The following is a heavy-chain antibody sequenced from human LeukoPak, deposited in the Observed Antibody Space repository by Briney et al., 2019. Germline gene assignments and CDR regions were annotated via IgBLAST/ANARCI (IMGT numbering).Heavy chain of an antibody. J-gene: IGHJ6*02. Sequence: SETLSLTCAVYGGSFSGYYWSWIRQPPGKGLEWIGEINHSGSTNYNPSLKSRVTISVDTSKNQFSLKLSSVTAADTAVYYCARDRTGFYGMDVWGQGTTVTVSS. CDR2: INHSGST. CDR3: ARDRTGFYGMDV. CDR1: GGSFSGYY. V-gene: IGHV4-34*01. D-gene: IGHD1-14*01.